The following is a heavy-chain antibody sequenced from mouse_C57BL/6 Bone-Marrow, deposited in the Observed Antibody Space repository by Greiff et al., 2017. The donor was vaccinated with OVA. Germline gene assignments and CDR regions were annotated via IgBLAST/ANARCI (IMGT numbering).Heavy chain of an antibody. J-gene: IGHJ4*01. CDR3: ARWGGYDAMDY. CDR2: IYPRDGST. Sequence: VQLQQSDAELVKPGASVKISCKVSGYNFTDHTLNWMKQRPEQGLEWIGYIYPRDGSTKYNEKFKGRATLTADKSSSTAYMQLNSLTSEDSAVYFCARWGGYDAMDYWGQGTSVTVSS. V-gene: IGHV1-78*01. CDR1: GYNFTDHT.